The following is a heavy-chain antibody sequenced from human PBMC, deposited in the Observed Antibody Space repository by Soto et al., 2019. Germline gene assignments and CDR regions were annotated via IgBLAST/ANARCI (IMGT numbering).Heavy chain of an antibody. D-gene: IGHD5-12*01. V-gene: IGHV1-69*12. CDR1: GGTFSNSA. CDR3: AIDKDRLQLGGNYYYILDV. CDR2: IMPVFRTP. Sequence: QVQLEQSGAEVKKPGSSVKVSCKASGGTFSNSAISWVRQAPGQGLEWMGGIMPVFRTPDYAQKFQGRLTITADDSTTTAYMELSGLRSDDTAIYYCAIDKDRLQLGGNYYYILDVWGQGTTVTVSS. J-gene: IGHJ6*02.